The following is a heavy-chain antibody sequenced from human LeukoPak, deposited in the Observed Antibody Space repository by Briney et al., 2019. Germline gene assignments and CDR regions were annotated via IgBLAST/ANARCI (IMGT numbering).Heavy chain of an antibody. Sequence: GGSLRLSCAASGFTFSSYWMSWVRQAPGKGLEWVANIKQDGSEKYYVDSVKGRFTISRDNAKNSLYLQMNSLRAEDTAVYYCARGYYYGSGSYYNDDYWGQGTLVTVSS. D-gene: IGHD3-10*01. V-gene: IGHV3-7*01. CDR3: ARGYYYGSGSYYNDDY. CDR1: GFTFSSYW. CDR2: IKQDGSEK. J-gene: IGHJ4*02.